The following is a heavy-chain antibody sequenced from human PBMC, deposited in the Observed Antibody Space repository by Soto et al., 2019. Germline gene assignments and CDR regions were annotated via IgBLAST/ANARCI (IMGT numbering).Heavy chain of an antibody. D-gene: IGHD3-10*01. Sequence: QVQLVQSGAEVKKPGASVKVSCKASGYSFTTYGISWVRQAPGQGLEWMGWISDYNGNTNYEKKFQGRVTMTTDTCKRTAHKGPKSLGSDHPAVYYFARGGYYSGSESYPPPRYYGMDVWGQGTTVTVS. V-gene: IGHV1-18*01. CDR1: GYSFTTYG. CDR3: ARGGYYSGSESYPPPRYYGMDV. CDR2: ISDYNGNT. J-gene: IGHJ6*02.